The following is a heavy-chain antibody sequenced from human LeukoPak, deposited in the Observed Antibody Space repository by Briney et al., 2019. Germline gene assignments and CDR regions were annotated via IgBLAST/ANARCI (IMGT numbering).Heavy chain of an antibody. J-gene: IGHJ4*02. V-gene: IGHV3-7*01. CDR2: IKQDGSEK. CDR3: ARHVRFEGVDY. D-gene: IGHD3-3*01. Sequence: PGGSLRLSCAASGFIFSSYWMSWVRQAPGKGLEWVANIKQDGSEKYYVDSVKGRFTISRDNAKNSLFLQMNSVRAEDTAVYYCARHVRFEGVDYWGQGTLVTVSS. CDR1: GFIFSSYW.